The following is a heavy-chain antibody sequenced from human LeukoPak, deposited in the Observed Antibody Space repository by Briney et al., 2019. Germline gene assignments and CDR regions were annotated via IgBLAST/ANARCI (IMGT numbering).Heavy chain of an antibody. CDR2: IYPGDSDT. J-gene: IGHJ4*02. Sequence: GESLKISCKGSGYSFNTYWIGWVRQIPEKGLEWMWIIYPGDSDTRYSPSFEGQVTISADKSISTAYLQWSSLKASDTAMYYCATGGYCSGGSCYSFFDYWGQGTLVTVSS. V-gene: IGHV5-51*01. CDR1: GYSFNTYW. D-gene: IGHD2-15*01. CDR3: ATGGYCSGGSCYSFFDY.